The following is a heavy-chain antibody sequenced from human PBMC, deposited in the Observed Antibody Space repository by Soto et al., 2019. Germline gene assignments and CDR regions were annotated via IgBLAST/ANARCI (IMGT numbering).Heavy chain of an antibody. D-gene: IGHD6-19*01. V-gene: IGHV1-69*01. J-gene: IGHJ4*02. CDR1: GGTFSSYA. CDR2: IIPIFGTA. CDR3: ARRIAVAGTRPYYFDY. Sequence: QVQLVQSGAEVKKPGSSVKVSCKASGGTFSSYAISWVRQAPGQGLEWMGGIIPIFGTANYAQKFQGRVTITADESTSTAYMELSSLRSEDTAVYYCARRIAVAGTRPYYFDYWGQGTLVTVSS.